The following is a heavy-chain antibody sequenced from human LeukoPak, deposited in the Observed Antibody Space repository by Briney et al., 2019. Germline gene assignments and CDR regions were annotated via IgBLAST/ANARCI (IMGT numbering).Heavy chain of an antibody. CDR1: GFTFSSYS. J-gene: IGHJ3*02. Sequence: GGSLRLSCAASGFTFSSYSMNWVRQAPGKGLEWVSSISSSSSYIYYADSVKGRFTISRDNARNSLYLEMNSLRAEDAAVYYCARDQTGYCSSSNCYTSAFDIWGQGTMVTVSA. D-gene: IGHD2-2*02. CDR2: ISSSSSYI. V-gene: IGHV3-21*01. CDR3: ARDQTGYCSSSNCYTSAFDI.